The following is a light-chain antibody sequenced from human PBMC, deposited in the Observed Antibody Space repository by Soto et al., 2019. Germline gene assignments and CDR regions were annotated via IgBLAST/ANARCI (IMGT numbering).Light chain of an antibody. J-gene: IGKJ1*01. CDR3: QQRTDRPPWT. CDR2: DAS. CDR1: QSIGLA. Sequence: EIVLTQSPATLSLSPGERATLSCRASQSIGLAIAWYQHKPGQAPRLLIFDASQRATGNPARFRGSGSGTDFTLSISSLEPGDFAVYYCQQRTDRPPWTFGQGTKVDIK. V-gene: IGKV3-11*01.